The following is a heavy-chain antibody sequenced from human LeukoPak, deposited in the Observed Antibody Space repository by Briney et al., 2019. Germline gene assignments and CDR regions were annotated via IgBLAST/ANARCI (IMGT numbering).Heavy chain of an antibody. CDR3: ARHKRTYYYGSGHDY. Sequence: KPSETLPLTCAVYGGSFSGYYWSWIRQPPGKGLEWIGEINHSGSTNYNPSLKSRVTISVDTSKNQFSLKLSSVTAADTAVYYCARHKRTYYYGSGHDYWGQGTLVTVSS. V-gene: IGHV4-34*01. J-gene: IGHJ4*02. CDR1: GGSFSGYY. CDR2: INHSGST. D-gene: IGHD3-10*01.